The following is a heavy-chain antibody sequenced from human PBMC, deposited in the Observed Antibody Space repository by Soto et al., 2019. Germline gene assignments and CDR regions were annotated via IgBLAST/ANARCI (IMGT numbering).Heavy chain of an antibody. J-gene: IGHJ1*01. Sequence: QVQLVESGGGVVQPGRSLRLSCTASGFTFNTYVMHWVRQAPGEGLEWVAGISVDGSATHYADSVKGRFTFPRDNSKNTLYLQMDSLTVEGTTIYYCAREDESSGHAGTFRHWGQGTLVTVSS. D-gene: IGHD3-22*01. V-gene: IGHV3-30*05. CDR3: AREDESSGHAGTFRH. CDR2: ISVDGSAT. CDR1: GFTFNTYV.